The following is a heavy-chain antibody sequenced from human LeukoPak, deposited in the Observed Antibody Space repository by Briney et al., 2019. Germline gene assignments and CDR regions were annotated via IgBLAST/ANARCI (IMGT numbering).Heavy chain of an antibody. V-gene: IGHV1-2*02. CDR2: INPNSGGT. J-gene: IGHJ4*02. Sequence: GASVKVSCKASGYTFTGYYTHWVRQAPGQGLEWMGWINPNSGGTNYAQKFQGRVTMTRDTSISTAYMELSRLRSDDTAVYYCAREGGKQWLVQEDYFDYWGQGTLVTVSS. CDR1: GYTFTGYY. CDR3: AREGGKQWLVQEDYFDY. D-gene: IGHD6-19*01.